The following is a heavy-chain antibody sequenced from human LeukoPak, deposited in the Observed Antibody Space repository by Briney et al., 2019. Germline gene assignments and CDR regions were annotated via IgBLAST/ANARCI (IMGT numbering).Heavy chain of an antibody. V-gene: IGHV4-39*07. CDR3: ARGGWELLDLPDY. J-gene: IGHJ4*02. Sequence: PSETLSLTCTVSGGSISSSSFYWGWVRQPPGRGREGVGTMYYSGSTYYNPSLYSPVTISVDTSKNQFSLKLSSVTAADTAVYYCARGGWELLDLPDYWGQGTLVTVSS. CDR2: MYYSGST. D-gene: IGHD1-26*01. CDR1: GGSISSSSFY.